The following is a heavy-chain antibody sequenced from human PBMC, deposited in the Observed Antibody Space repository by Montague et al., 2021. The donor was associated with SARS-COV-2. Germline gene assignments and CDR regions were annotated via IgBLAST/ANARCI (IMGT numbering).Heavy chain of an antibody. D-gene: IGHD1-1*01. CDR3: ARGATRTFDY. CDR1: GDSITYFY. Sequence: SETLSLTCTVSGDSITYFYWSWIRQTPEKGLQWIGYIFYRGTTKYNPSLESRVTITVDTSKDQFYLKLNSVTAVDTAVYYCARGATRTFDYWGQGTRVTVSS. J-gene: IGHJ4*02. V-gene: IGHV4-59*01. CDR2: IFYRGTT.